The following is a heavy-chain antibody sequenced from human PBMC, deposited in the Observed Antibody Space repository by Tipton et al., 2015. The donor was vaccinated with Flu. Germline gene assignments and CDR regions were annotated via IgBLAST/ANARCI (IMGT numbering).Heavy chain of an antibody. J-gene: IGHJ4*02. Sequence: TLSLTCTVSGGSISSYYWSWIRQPPGKGLEWIGYIYYSGSTNYNPSLKSRVTISVDTSKNQFSLKLSSVTAADTAVYYCASQRVYYDSTFDYWGQGTLVTVSS. CDR2: IYYSGST. CDR1: GGSISSYY. V-gene: IGHV4-59*01. CDR3: ASQRVYYDSTFDY. D-gene: IGHD3-22*01.